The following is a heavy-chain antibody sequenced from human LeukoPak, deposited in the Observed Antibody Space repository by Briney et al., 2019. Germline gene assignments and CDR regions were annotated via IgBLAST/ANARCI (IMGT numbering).Heavy chain of an antibody. CDR2: INHSGST. CDR3: ARGLNYYYMDV. V-gene: IGHV4-34*01. CDR1: GGSFSGYY. Sequence: SETLSLTCAVYGGSFSGYYWSWIRQPPGKGLEWIGEINHSGSTNYNPSLKSRVTISEDTSKNQFSLKLSSVTAADTAVYYCARGLNYYYMDVWGKGTTVTVSS. J-gene: IGHJ6*03.